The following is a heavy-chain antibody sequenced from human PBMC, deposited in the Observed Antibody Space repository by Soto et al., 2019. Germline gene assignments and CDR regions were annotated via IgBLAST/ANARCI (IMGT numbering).Heavy chain of an antibody. CDR1: GFTFSSYE. Sequence: GGSLRLSCAASGFTFSSYEMSWVRQAPGRGLEWVSAISGSGRTTYYADSAKGRFTISRDNSKNTLYLQMNSLRAEDTAVYYCAKSLQRWLQDFYYYGMEVWGQGTTVTVSS. CDR3: AKSLQRWLQDFYYYGMEV. CDR2: ISGSGRTT. J-gene: IGHJ6*02. D-gene: IGHD5-12*01. V-gene: IGHV3-23*01.